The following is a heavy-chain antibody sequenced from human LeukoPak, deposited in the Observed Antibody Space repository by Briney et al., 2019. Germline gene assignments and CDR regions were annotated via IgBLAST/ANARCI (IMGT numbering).Heavy chain of an antibody. CDR2: ISAYNGNT. D-gene: IGHD1-26*01. J-gene: IGHJ4*02. CDR1: GYTFTSYG. Sequence: ASVKVSCKASGYTFTSYGISWVRHAPGQGLEWMGWISAYNGNTNYAQNLQGRVTMTTDTSTSTAYMELRSLRSDDTAVYYCARTGTKWEPYYFDYWGQGTLVTVSS. CDR3: ARTGTKWEPYYFDY. V-gene: IGHV1-18*01.